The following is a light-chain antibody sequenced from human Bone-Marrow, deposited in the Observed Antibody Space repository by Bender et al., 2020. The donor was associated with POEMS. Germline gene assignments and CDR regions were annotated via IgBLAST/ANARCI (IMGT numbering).Light chain of an antibody. CDR3: SSYAGSNNLV. Sequence: QSALTQPASVSGSPGQSITISCTGTSSDVGTYNLVSWYLQHPGKAPKLMIYDVSKRPSGVPDRFSGSKSGNTASLTISGLQAEDEADYYCSSYAGSNNLVFGGGTKLTVL. CDR2: DVS. V-gene: IGLV2-23*02. J-gene: IGLJ2*01. CDR1: SSDVGTYNL.